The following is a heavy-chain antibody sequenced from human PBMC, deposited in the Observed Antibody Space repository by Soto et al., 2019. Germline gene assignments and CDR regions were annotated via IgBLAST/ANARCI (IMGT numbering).Heavy chain of an antibody. CDR3: ARCVTGYYDSSGYPQGAFDY. Sequence: SETLSLTCTVSGGSISSSSYYWGWIRQPPGKGLEWIGSIYYSGSTYYNPSLKSRVTISVDTSKNQFSLKLSSVTAADTAVYYCARCVTGYYDSSGYPQGAFDYWGQGTLVTVSS. CDR2: IYYSGST. CDR1: GGSISSSSYY. V-gene: IGHV4-39*01. J-gene: IGHJ4*02. D-gene: IGHD3-22*01.